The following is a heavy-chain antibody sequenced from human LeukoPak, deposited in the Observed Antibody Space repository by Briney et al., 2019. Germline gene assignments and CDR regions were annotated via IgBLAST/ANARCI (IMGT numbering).Heavy chain of an antibody. J-gene: IGHJ3*01. CDR1: GFTFSSYA. CDR2: ISGGGSYI. V-gene: IGHV3-21*01. Sequence: GGSLRLSCAASGFTFSSYAMHWVRQAPGKGLQWVSSISGGGSYIFYADSVEGRFSVSRDNAKNSVFLQMNSLRAEDTAVYYCARGLGDYDAFDVWGHGTRVTVAS. CDR3: ARGLGDYDAFDV. D-gene: IGHD4-17*01.